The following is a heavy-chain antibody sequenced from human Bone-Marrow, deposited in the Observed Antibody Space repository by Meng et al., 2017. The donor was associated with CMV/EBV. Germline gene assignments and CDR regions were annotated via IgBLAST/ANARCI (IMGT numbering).Heavy chain of an antibody. J-gene: IGHJ3*02. D-gene: IGHD1-26*01. CDR1: GGTFSSYA. V-gene: IGHV1-69*05. Sequence: SVKVSCKASGGTFSSYAISWVRQAPGQGLEWMGGIIPIFGTANYAQKFQGRVTITTDESTSTAYMELSSLRSEDTAVYYCARTFYVGGGAFDICGQGTMVTVSS. CDR2: IIPIFGTA. CDR3: ARTFYVGGGAFDI.